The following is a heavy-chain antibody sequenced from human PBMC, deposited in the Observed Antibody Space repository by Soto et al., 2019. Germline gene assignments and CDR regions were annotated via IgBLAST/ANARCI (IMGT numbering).Heavy chain of an antibody. CDR2: VYHRGTT. CDR1: GASISNYH. Sequence: PSETLSLTCSVSGASISNYHYSWIRQSPGKGLEWIGYVYHRGTTYYTPSLKSRVNMSLDTSTNEFYLNLKSVTAADTAVYYCALGGYNYGRTFDFWGQGTLVTVSS. CDR3: ALGGYNYGRTFDF. V-gene: IGHV4-59*01. J-gene: IGHJ4*02. D-gene: IGHD5-18*01.